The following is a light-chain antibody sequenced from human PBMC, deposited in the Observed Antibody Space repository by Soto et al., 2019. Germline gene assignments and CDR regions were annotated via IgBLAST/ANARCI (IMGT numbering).Light chain of an antibody. J-gene: IGKJ1*01. CDR2: AAS. Sequence: DIQMTQAPSSLSASGGASVTITCRASQNIKTYLNWYQQKPGKAPNLLIYAASSLHSGVPSRFSGSGSGTDFTLTISSLQPEDFATYYCQQSFSSPPWTFGQGTKVDIK. CDR3: QQSFSSPPWT. V-gene: IGKV1-39*01. CDR1: QNIKTY.